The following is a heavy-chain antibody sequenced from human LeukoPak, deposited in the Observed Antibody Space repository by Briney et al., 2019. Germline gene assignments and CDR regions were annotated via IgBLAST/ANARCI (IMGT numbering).Heavy chain of an antibody. CDR3: ARRAGSGSYWRWFDP. CDR1: GGSISSGDYY. J-gene: IGHJ5*02. D-gene: IGHD1-26*01. V-gene: IGHV4-30-2*03. CDR2: IYYSGST. Sequence: PSQTLSLTCTVSGGSISSGDYYWSWIRQHPGKGLEGIGSIYYSGSTYYNPSLKSRVTISVDTSKNQFSLKLSSVTAADTAVYYCARRAGSGSYWRWFDPWGQGTLVTVSS.